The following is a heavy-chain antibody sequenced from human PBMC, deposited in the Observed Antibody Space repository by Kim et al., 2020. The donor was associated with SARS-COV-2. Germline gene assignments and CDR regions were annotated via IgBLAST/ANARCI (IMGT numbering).Heavy chain of an antibody. CDR3: ARSPYCGGDCYSGGMDV. D-gene: IGHD2-21*02. V-gene: IGHV1-69*13. Sequence: SVKVSCKASGGTFSSYAISWVRQAPGQGLEWMGGIIPIFGTANYAQKFQGRVTITADESTSTAYMELSSLRSEDTAVYYCARSPYCGGDCYSGGMDVWGQGTTFTVSS. CDR2: IIPIFGTA. CDR1: GGTFSSYA. J-gene: IGHJ6*02.